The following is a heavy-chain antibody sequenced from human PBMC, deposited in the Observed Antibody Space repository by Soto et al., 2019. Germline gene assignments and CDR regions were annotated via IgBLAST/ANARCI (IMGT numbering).Heavy chain of an antibody. V-gene: IGHV3-15*01. J-gene: IGHJ4*02. CDR3: TTDEIAAAGSLDY. CDR1: GFTFSNAW. D-gene: IGHD6-13*01. CDR2: IISKTDGGTT. Sequence: EVQLVESGGGLVKPGGSLRLSCAASGFTFSNAWMSWVRQAPGKGLEWVGRIISKTDGGTTDYAAHVKGRFTISRDDSNNTLYLQMNSLKTEDTAVYYCTTDEIAAAGSLDYWGQGTLVTVSS.